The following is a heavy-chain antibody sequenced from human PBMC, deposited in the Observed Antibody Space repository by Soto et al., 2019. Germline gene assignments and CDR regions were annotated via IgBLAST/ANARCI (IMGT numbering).Heavy chain of an antibody. J-gene: IGHJ6*02. D-gene: IGHD4-17*01. Sequence: GGSLRLSCAASGFTFSSYAMSWVRQAPGKGLEWVSAICYGGGSTYYADSVKGRFTISRDNSKNTLYLQMNSLRAEDTAVYYCAKDVRYGDAAGTGYYYYGMDVWGQGTTVTVSS. CDR1: GFTFSSYA. CDR2: ICYGGGST. CDR3: AKDVRYGDAAGTGYYYYGMDV. V-gene: IGHV3-23*01.